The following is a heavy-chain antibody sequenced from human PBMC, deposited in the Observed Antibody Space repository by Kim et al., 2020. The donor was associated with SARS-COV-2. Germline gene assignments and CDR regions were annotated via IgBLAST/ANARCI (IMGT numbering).Heavy chain of an antibody. J-gene: IGHJ4*02. Sequence: DYAAPVKGRFTISRDDSKNTLYLQVNSLKTEDTAVYYCTTEFYYDSSENWGQGTLVTVSS. V-gene: IGHV3-15*01. D-gene: IGHD3-22*01. CDR3: TTEFYYDSSEN.